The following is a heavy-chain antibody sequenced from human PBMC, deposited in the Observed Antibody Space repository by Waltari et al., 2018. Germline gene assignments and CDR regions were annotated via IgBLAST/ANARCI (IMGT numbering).Heavy chain of an antibody. Sequence: EVQLLESGGGLVQPGGSLRLPCAASGFPFSSSAMSWVRQAPGKGLEWVSAISGSGGSTYYADSVKGRFTISRDNSKNTLYLQMNSLRAEDTAVYYCAKFPRLLWFGNDAFDIWGQGTMVTVSS. D-gene: IGHD3-10*01. CDR1: GFPFSSSA. J-gene: IGHJ3*02. CDR3: AKFPRLLWFGNDAFDI. V-gene: IGHV3-23*01. CDR2: ISGSGGST.